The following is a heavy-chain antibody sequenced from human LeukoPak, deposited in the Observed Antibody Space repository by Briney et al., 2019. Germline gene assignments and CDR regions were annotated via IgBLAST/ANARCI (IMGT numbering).Heavy chain of an antibody. CDR1: GYTFTSYD. Sequence: ASVKVSCKASGYTFTSYDINWVRQATGQGLEWMGWMNPNSGNTGYAQKFQGRVTITADKSTSTAYMELSSLRSEDTAVYYCARDRRDCSSTSCLLWFDPWGQGTLVTVSS. J-gene: IGHJ5*02. CDR3: ARDRRDCSSTSCLLWFDP. V-gene: IGHV1-8*01. D-gene: IGHD2-2*01. CDR2: MNPNSGNT.